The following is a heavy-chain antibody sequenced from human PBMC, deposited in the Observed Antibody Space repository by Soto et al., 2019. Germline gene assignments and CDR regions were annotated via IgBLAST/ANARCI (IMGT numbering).Heavy chain of an antibody. V-gene: IGHV4-59*04. CDR2: IYYSGTT. CDR3: ARGHYYYGMDV. J-gene: IGHJ6*02. CDR1: GASIRNYW. Sequence: SETLSLTCTVSGASIRNYWWSWVRQPPGKGLEWIGYIYYSGTTYYTPSLKSRLTMSMDRANDHFSLNLTSVTAADTAVYFCARGHYYYGMDVWGQGITVTVSS.